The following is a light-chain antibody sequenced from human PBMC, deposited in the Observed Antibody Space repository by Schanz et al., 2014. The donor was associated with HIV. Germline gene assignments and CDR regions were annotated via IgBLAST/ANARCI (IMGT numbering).Light chain of an antibody. CDR1: QSLLHSNGYNY. CDR3: MQGLQTPQFT. J-gene: IGKJ3*01. Sequence: DIVLTQSPLSLPVTPGEPASISCRSSQSLLHSNGYNYLAWYLQKPGQSPQLLIYLGSNRASGVPDRFSGGGAGTHFTLKISRGEAEYVRVYYYMQGLQTPQFTFGPGTKVDIK. V-gene: IGKV2-28*01. CDR2: LGS.